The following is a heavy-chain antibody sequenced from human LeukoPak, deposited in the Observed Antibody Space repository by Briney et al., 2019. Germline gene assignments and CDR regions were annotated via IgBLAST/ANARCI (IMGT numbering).Heavy chain of an antibody. D-gene: IGHD5-12*01. CDR2: IHYSGST. CDR1: GGSVSMSTYC. V-gene: IGHV4-39*01. J-gene: IGHJ4*02. Sequence: PSETLSLTCSVSGGSVSMSTYCWGWTRQPPGKGLKWIGNIHYSGSTYYNPSLKSRVTISADTSENQFSLKLNSVTAADTAVYHCARWVATPRGYFDYWGQGTLVTVSS. CDR3: ARWVATPRGYFDY.